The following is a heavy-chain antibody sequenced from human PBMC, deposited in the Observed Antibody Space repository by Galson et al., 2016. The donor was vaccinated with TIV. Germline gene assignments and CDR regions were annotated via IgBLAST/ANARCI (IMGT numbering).Heavy chain of an antibody. D-gene: IGHD3-22*01. CDR1: GVTFSYFA. CDR3: ARGRGIYDSSGYFLFDH. Sequence: SVKVSCKASGVTFSYFASSWVRQAPGQGLEWMGGIVPMFGTTNYAQKFQGRVTISADESTTTAYLELSSLRSEDTAVYYCARGRGIYDSSGYFLFDHWGQGTLVTVSS. J-gene: IGHJ5*02. CDR2: IVPMFGTT. V-gene: IGHV1-69*13.